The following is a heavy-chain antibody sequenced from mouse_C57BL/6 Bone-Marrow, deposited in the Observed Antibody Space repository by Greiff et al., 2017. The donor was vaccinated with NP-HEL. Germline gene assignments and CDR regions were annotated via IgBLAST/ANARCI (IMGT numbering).Heavy chain of an antibody. CDR3: ASPYDYDVAWFAY. J-gene: IGHJ3*01. V-gene: IGHV5-6*01. Sequence: EVQLVESGGDLVKPGGSLKLSCAASGFTFSSYGMSWVRQTPDKRLEWVATISSGGSYTYYPDSVKGRFPISRDNAKNTLYLQMSSLKSEDTAMYYCASPYDYDVAWFAYWGRGTLVTVSA. CDR2: ISSGGSYT. CDR1: GFTFSSYG. D-gene: IGHD2-4*01.